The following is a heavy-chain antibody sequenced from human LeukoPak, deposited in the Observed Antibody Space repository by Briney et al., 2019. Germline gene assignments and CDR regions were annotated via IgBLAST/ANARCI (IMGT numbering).Heavy chain of an antibody. CDR1: GGSISGYY. CDR2: IYYSGST. CDR3: AVDYYGSGSSDAFDI. J-gene: IGHJ3*02. Sequence: SETLSLTCTVSGGSISGYYWSWIRQPPGKGLEWIGYIYYSGSTNYNPSLKSRVTISVDTSKNQFSLKLSSVTAADTAVYYCAVDYYGSGSSDAFDIWGQGTMVTVSS. V-gene: IGHV4-59*01. D-gene: IGHD3-10*01.